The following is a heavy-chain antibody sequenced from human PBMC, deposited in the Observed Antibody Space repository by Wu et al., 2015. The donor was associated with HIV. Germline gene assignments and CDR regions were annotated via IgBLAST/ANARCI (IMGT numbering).Heavy chain of an antibody. Sequence: QLVQSGAEVTKPGASVKVSCKASGYTFTGYYMHWVRQAPGQGLEWMGWINPNSGGTNYAQKFQGRVTMTRDTSISTAYMELSRLRSDDTAVYYCARATAYCGGDCPNWFDPWGQGTLVTVSS. CDR1: GYTFTGYY. J-gene: IGHJ5*02. D-gene: IGHD2-21*02. V-gene: IGHV1-2*02. CDR3: ARATAYCGGDCPNWFDP. CDR2: INPNSGGT.